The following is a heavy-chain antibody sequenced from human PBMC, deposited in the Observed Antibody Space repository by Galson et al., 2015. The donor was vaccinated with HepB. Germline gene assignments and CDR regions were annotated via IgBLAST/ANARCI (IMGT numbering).Heavy chain of an antibody. Sequence: SVKVSCKASGYTFTSYGISWVRQAPGQGLEWMGWISAYNGNTNYAQKLQGRVTMTTDTSTSTAYMELRSLRSDDTAVYYCARGAHQVRGQVYYYYGMDVWGQGTTVTVSS. CDR3: ARGAHQVRGQVYYYYGMDV. CDR1: GYTFTSYG. J-gene: IGHJ6*02. V-gene: IGHV1-18*04. CDR2: ISAYNGNT.